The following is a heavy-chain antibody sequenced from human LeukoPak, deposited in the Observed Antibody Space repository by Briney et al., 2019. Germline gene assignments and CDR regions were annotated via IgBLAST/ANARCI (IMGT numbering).Heavy chain of an antibody. Sequence: GGSLRLSCEASGFTFNNAWMTWVRQAPGKGLEWVSVIYPGGNTFYADSVRGRFTISRDNSKNTLYLQMNSLRAEDTAVYYCARGPLHDILTGYSMGAFDIWGQGTMVTVSS. CDR2: IYPGGNT. J-gene: IGHJ3*02. CDR1: GFTFNNAW. V-gene: IGHV3-53*01. CDR3: ARGPLHDILTGYSMGAFDI. D-gene: IGHD3-9*01.